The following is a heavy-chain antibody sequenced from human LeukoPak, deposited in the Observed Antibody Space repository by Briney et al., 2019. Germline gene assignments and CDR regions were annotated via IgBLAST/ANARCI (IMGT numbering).Heavy chain of an antibody. CDR3: ARDKILAGMDV. D-gene: IGHD3-3*02. CDR1: GFTFSSYE. J-gene: IGHJ6*02. CDR2: ISSSGSTI. V-gene: IGHV3-48*03. Sequence: GGSLRLSCAASGFTFSSYEMNWVRQAPGKGLEWVSYISSSGSTIYYADSVKGRFTVSRDNAKNSLYLQMNSLRAEDTAVYYCARDKILAGMDVWGQGTTVTVSS.